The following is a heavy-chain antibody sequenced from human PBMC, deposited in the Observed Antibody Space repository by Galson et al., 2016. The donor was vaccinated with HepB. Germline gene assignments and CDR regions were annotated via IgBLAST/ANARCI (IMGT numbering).Heavy chain of an antibody. CDR3: ARDRVDIVAAPSSIRNYYGMDV. CDR1: GFTFSSCG. CDR2: ISSGSRHI. J-gene: IGHJ6*02. Sequence: SLRLSCAASGFTFSSCGMHWVRQAPGKGLQWVSSISSGSRHISNADSLKGRFSISRDDAKNSVFLQMNSLTVDDTAKYFCARDRVDIVAAPSSIRNYYGMDVWGQGTTVTVSS. D-gene: IGHD5-12*01. V-gene: IGHV3-21*04.